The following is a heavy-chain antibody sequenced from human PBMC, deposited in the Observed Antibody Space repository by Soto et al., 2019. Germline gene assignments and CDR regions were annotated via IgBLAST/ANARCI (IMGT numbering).Heavy chain of an antibody. CDR1: GYTFTSYY. J-gene: IGHJ6*03. Sequence: QVQLVQSGAEVTKPGASVKVSCKASGYTFTSYYMHWVRQAPGQGLEWLGIINPSGGSTSYAQKFQGRVTMTRDTSTSTVYMELSSLRSEDTAVYYCARCGDYQSYYYYYYMDVWGKGTTVTVSS. CDR3: ARCGDYQSYYYYYYMDV. CDR2: INPSGGST. V-gene: IGHV1-46*03. D-gene: IGHD4-17*01.